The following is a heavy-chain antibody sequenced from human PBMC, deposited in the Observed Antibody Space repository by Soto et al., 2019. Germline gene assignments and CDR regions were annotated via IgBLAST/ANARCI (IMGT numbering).Heavy chain of an antibody. J-gene: IGHJ4*02. Sequence: PAESLKISRRVSAFSFTSPAIGWVRQMPGKGLEWLGNVYPSDSDVRYSPSFEGRVTISADNSINTAYLHLLNLKASDTAIYYCTKGDTSPFDYWGQGTRVAVS. CDR1: AFSFTSPA. CDR3: TKGDTSPFDY. CDR2: VYPSDSDV. D-gene: IGHD3-16*01. V-gene: IGHV5-51*01.